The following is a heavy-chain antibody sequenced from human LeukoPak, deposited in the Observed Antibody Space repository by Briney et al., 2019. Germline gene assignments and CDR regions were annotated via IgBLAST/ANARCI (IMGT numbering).Heavy chain of an antibody. V-gene: IGHV4-39*01. CDR3: ARRYSSSSLDY. CDR2: IYYSGST. Sequence: SETLSLTCTVSGGSISSSSYYWGWIRRPPGKGLEWIGSIYYSGSTYYNPSLKSRVTISVDTSKNQFSLKLSSVTAADTAVYYCARRYSSSSLDYWGQGTLVTVSS. J-gene: IGHJ4*02. D-gene: IGHD6-6*01. CDR1: GGSISSSSYY.